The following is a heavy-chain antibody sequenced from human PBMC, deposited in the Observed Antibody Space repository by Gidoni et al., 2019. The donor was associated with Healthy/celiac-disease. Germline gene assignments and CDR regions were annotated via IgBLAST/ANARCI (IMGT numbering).Heavy chain of an antibody. J-gene: IGHJ6*02. D-gene: IGHD5-18*01. V-gene: IGHV3-30*04. CDR2: IADDGSNK. Sequence: QVQLVESGGGVVQPGRSLRLSCAASGFTFSSYAMHWVRQAPGKGLEWVAVIADDGSNKYYADSVKGRFTIARDNSKNTLYLQMNSLRAEDTAVYYCARYTAMVTAGGYGMDVWGQGTTVTVSS. CDR1: GFTFSSYA. CDR3: ARYTAMVTAGGYGMDV.